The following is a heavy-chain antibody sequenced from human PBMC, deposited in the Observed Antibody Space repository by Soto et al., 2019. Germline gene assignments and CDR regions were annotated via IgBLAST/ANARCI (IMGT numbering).Heavy chain of an antibody. CDR1: GGSISSYY. CDR3: ARVLGGGVVASTGHWFDP. J-gene: IGHJ5*02. D-gene: IGHD2-15*01. CDR2: IYTSGST. V-gene: IGHV4-4*07. Sequence: QVQLQESGPGLVKPSETLSLTCTVSGGSISSYYWSWIRQPAGKGLAWLGRIYTSGSTNYNPSLKSRVTLSVDTSKNQVSLKLSSVTAADTAVYYCARVLGGGVVASTGHWFDPWGQGPLVTVSS.